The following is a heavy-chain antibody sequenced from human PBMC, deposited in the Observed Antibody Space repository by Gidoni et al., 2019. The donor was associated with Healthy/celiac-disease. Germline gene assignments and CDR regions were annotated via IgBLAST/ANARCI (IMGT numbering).Heavy chain of an antibody. CDR1: GDSVSSNSAA. CDR2: TYYRSKWYN. D-gene: IGHD6-19*01. V-gene: IGHV6-1*01. Sequence: QVQLQQSGPGLVKPSQTLSLTCAISGDSVSSNSAAWNWIRQSPSRGLEWLGRTYYRSKWYNDYAVSVKSRITINPDTSKNQFSLQLNSVTPEDTAVYYCARTPLGQQWLPQGRYFDYWGQGTLVTVSS. J-gene: IGHJ4*02. CDR3: ARTPLGQQWLPQGRYFDY.